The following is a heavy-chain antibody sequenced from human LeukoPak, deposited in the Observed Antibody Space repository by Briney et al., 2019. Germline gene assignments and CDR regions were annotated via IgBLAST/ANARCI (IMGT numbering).Heavy chain of an antibody. CDR3: ARGIPRRAFDI. CDR2: IYTSGST. CDR1: GGSISSGSYY. Sequence: TSETPSLTCTVSGGSISSGSYYWSWIRQPAGKGLEWIGRIYTSGSTNYNPSLKSRVTISVDTSKNQFSLKLSSVTAADTAVYYCARGIPRRAFDIWGQGTMVTVSS. J-gene: IGHJ3*02. V-gene: IGHV4-61*02.